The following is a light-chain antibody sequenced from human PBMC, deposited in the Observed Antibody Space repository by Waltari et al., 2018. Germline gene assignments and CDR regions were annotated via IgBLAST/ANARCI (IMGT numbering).Light chain of an antibody. CDR1: SSHVGCYNY. CDR2: EVS. J-gene: IGLJ2*01. V-gene: IGLV2-8*01. Sequence: QSALTQPPSASGSPGQSVTISCTGTSSHVGCYNYFSWYQQHPGKAPKLMIYEVSKRPSGVPDRFSGSKSGNTASLTVSGLQAEDEAVYYCSSYAGSNKNVVFGGGTKLTVL. CDR3: SSYAGSNKNVV.